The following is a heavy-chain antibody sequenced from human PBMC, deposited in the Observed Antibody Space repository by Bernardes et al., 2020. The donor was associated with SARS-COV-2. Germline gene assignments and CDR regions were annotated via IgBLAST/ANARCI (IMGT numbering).Heavy chain of an antibody. CDR3: ARHFAPTSSWYVRLSDWFDP. CDR1: GGSISSSSYY. D-gene: IGHD6-13*01. CDR2: IYYSGST. V-gene: IGHV4-39*01. J-gene: IGHJ5*02. Sequence: SETLSLTCTVSGGSISSSSYYWGWIRQPPGKGLEWIGSIYYSGSTYYNPSLKSRVTISVDTSKNQFSLKLSSVTAADTAVYYCARHFAPTSSWYVRLSDWFDPWGQGTLVTVSS.